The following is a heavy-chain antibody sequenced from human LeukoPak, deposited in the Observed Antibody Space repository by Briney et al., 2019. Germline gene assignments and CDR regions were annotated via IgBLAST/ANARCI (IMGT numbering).Heavy chain of an antibody. CDR3: VRSDYRLLHSWFDP. J-gene: IGHJ5*02. CDR2: MNPKSGNA. V-gene: IGHV1-8*01. CDR1: GYTFSSYD. Sequence: ASVKVSCKASGYTFSSYDINWVRQATGQGLEWMGWMNPKSGNAGYAQQFQGRVTMTSNTYITTAYLELSSLRSDDTAVYYCVRSDYRLLHSWFDPWGQGTLVTVSS. D-gene: IGHD2-15*01.